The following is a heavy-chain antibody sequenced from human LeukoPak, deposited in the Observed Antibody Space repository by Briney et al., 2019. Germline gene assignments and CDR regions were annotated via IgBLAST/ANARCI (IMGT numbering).Heavy chain of an antibody. CDR1: GGTFSSYA. Sequence: SVTVSCKASGGTFSSYAISWVRQAPGQGLEWMGGIIPIFGTANYAQKFRGRVTITADESTSTAYMELSSLRSEDTAVYYCARVAHDYYFDYWGQGTLVTVSS. CDR2: IIPIFGTA. CDR3: ARVAHDYYFDY. J-gene: IGHJ4*02. D-gene: IGHD1-1*01. V-gene: IGHV1-69*01.